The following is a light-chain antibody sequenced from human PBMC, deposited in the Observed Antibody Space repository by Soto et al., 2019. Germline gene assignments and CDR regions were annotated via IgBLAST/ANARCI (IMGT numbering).Light chain of an antibody. CDR2: EVS. J-gene: IGLJ1*01. V-gene: IGLV2-14*01. CDR1: SSDVGGYNY. Sequence: QSALTQPASVSGSPGQSITIACTGTSSDVGGYNYVSWYQQHPGKDPKLMIYEVSNRPSGVSNRFSGSKSGNTASLTISGLQAEDEADYYCSSYTSSSTRVFGTGTKGTV. CDR3: SSYTSSSTRV.